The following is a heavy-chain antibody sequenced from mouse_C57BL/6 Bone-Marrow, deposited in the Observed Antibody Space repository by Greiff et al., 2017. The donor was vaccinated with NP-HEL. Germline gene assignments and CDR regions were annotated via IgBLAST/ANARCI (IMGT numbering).Heavy chain of an antibody. CDR1: GYTFTSYD. V-gene: IGHV1-85*01. D-gene: IGHD1-1*01. CDR3: ARSGGAYYYGSTSYWYFDV. CDR2: IYPRDGST. Sequence: QVQLQQSGPELVKPGASVKLSCKASGYTFTSYDINWVKQRPGQGLEWIGWIYPRDGSTKYNEKFKGKATLTVDTSSSTAYMELHSLTSEDSAVYFCARSGGAYYYGSTSYWYFDVWGTGTTVTVSS. J-gene: IGHJ1*03.